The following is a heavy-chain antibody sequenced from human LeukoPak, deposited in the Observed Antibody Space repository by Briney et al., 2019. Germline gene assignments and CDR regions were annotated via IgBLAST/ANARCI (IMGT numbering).Heavy chain of an antibody. CDR3: ARVLHKRNYDSSTYYGC. D-gene: IGHD3-22*01. J-gene: IGHJ4*02. Sequence: PGGSLRLSCAASGFTFDDYAMHWVRQAPGKGLEWVSSISSSSIYRYYADSVKGRFTISRDNAKNSMYLQMNSLRAEDTAVYYCARVLHKRNYDSSTYYGCWGQGTLVTVSS. CDR2: ISSSSIYR. CDR1: GFTFDDYA. V-gene: IGHV3-21*01.